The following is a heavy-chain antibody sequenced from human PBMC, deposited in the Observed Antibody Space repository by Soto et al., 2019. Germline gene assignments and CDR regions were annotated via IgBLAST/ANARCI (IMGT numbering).Heavy chain of an antibody. D-gene: IGHD3-22*01. V-gene: IGHV3-15*07. Sequence: SCAAGGYPISGAGLNRLSKPPDKGLEWVGRIKSKTDGGTTDYAEPVKGRFAISRDDSNNMVYLQMNSLKIEDTAVYYCTTDSYSTIIIVRFDYWGHGTLVTVSS. CDR3: TTDSYSTIIIVRFDY. J-gene: IGHJ4*01. CDR2: IKSKTDGGTT. CDR1: GYPISGAG.